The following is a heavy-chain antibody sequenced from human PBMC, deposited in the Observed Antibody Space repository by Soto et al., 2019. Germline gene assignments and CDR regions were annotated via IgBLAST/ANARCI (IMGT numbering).Heavy chain of an antibody. CDR1: GGSISSYY. Sequence: SETLSLTCTVSGGSISSYYWSWIRQPPGKGLEWIGYIYYSGSTNYNPSLKSRVTISVDTSKNQFSLKLSSVTAADTAVYYCARYYDILTGYYIEAWFDPWGQGTLVTVSS. D-gene: IGHD3-9*01. CDR3: ARYYDILTGYYIEAWFDP. V-gene: IGHV4-59*01. J-gene: IGHJ5*02. CDR2: IYYSGST.